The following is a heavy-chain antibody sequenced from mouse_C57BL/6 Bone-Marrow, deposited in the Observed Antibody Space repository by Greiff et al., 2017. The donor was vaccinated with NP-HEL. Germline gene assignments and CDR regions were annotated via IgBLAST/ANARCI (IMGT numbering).Heavy chain of an antibody. CDR1: GYTFTTYS. CDR2: FHPCNDDT. J-gene: IGHJ2*01. Sequence: QVQLQQSGAELVKPGASVKMSCKASGYTFTTYSMEWVKQNPGKSLEWIGNFHPCNDDTKYNEKFKGKATLTVEKSSSTAYLELSRLTSDDSAVYYGAWLGGAYYFDYWGQGTTLTVSS. V-gene: IGHV1-47*01. CDR3: AWLGGAYYFDY. D-gene: IGHD1-1*02.